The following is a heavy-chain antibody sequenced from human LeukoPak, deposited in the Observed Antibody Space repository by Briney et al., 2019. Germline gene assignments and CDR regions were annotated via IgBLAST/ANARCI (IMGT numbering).Heavy chain of an antibody. CDR1: GFTFTTYW. Sequence: GGSLRLSCTASGFTFTTYWMHWVRQAPGKGLVWVSHINSDGSITSYADSVKGRFTISRDNAKNTLYLQMNSLRAEDTAVYYCARDAVDTANAVWGQGTTVTVSS. D-gene: IGHD5-18*01. CDR2: INSDGSIT. V-gene: IGHV3-74*01. J-gene: IGHJ6*02. CDR3: ARDAVDTANAV.